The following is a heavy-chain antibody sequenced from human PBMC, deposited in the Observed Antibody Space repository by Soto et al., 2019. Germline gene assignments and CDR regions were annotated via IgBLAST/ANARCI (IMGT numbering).Heavy chain of an antibody. Sequence: SETLSLTCTVSGGSIRNYYWSLIRQPPGKGLEWIGYVSYSGSTNYNPSLESRVTISVDTSKNQFSLKLSSVTAADTAVYYCARHWGGSSSPDKGPSFYYYSKDVWGKGTTVTVSS. V-gene: IGHV4-59*08. CDR2: VSYSGST. D-gene: IGHD3-16*01. J-gene: IGHJ6*04. CDR1: GGSIRNYY. CDR3: ARHWGGSSSPDKGPSFYYYSKDV.